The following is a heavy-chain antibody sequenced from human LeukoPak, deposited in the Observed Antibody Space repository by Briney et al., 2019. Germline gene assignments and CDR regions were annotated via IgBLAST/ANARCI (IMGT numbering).Heavy chain of an antibody. CDR1: GGTFSSYA. V-gene: IGHV1-69*06. D-gene: IGHD4-17*01. CDR3: ASDYGAGGDY. Sequence: AVTVSCKASGGTFSSYAISWVRQAPGQGLEWMGGIIPIFGTANYAQKFQGRVTITADKSTSTAYMALSSLRSEDTAVYYCASDYGAGGDYWGQGTLVTVSS. CDR2: IIPIFGTA. J-gene: IGHJ4*02.